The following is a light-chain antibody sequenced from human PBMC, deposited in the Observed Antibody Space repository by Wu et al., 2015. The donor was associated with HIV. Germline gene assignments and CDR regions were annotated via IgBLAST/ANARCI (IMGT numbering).Light chain of an antibody. CDR2: GSS. Sequence: IVLTQSPGTLSLSPGERATLSCRASQRVNSYYLAWYQQKFGQAPRLLIYGSSIRATGIPDRFSGSGSGTDFSLIISSLEPEDSAVYYCQQHTNWPLTFGQGTRLEIK. CDR3: QQHTNWPLT. J-gene: IGKJ5*01. CDR1: QRVNSYY. V-gene: IGKV3D-20*02.